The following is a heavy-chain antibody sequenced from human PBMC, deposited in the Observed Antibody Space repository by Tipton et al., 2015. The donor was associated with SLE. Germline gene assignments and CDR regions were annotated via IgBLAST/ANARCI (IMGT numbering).Heavy chain of an antibody. V-gene: IGHV3-30*04. Sequence: SLRLSCAASGFTFSSYAMHWVRQAPGKGLEWVAVISYDGSNKYYADSVKGRFTISRDNSENTLYLQMNSLRAEDTAVYYCALNSGAWLNEYWGQGTLVTVAS. J-gene: IGHJ4*02. D-gene: IGHD3-22*01. CDR3: ALNSGAWLNEY. CDR2: ISYDGSNK. CDR1: GFTFSSYA.